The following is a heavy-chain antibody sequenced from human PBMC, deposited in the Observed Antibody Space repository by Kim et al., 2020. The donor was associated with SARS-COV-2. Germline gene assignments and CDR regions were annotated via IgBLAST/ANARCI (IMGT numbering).Heavy chain of an antibody. CDR3: ASRYYYDSSGYYKAYYYYGMDV. V-gene: IGHV1-69*13. D-gene: IGHD3-22*01. Sequence: SVKVSCKASGGTFSSYAISWVRQAPGQGLEWMGGIIPIFGTANYAQKFQGRVTITADESASTAYMELSSLRSEDTAVYYCASRYYYDSSGYYKAYYYYGMDVWGQGTTVTVSS. CDR1: GGTFSSYA. J-gene: IGHJ6*02. CDR2: IIPIFGTA.